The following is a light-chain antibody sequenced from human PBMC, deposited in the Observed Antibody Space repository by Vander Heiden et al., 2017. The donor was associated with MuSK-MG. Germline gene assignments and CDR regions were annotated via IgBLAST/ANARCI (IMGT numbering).Light chain of an antibody. CDR3: CSFTGTYTGV. CDR1: SSDVGGYNY. CDR2: YVS. V-gene: IGLV2-11*01. J-gene: IGLJ3*02. Sequence: QSALTQPRSVSGSPGQSVTISCTGTSSDVGGYNYVSWYQQPPGKAPKLMISYVSRRPSGVPDRFSGSKSGNTAFLTISGLQAEDEADYYCCSFTGTYTGVFGGGTKLTVL.